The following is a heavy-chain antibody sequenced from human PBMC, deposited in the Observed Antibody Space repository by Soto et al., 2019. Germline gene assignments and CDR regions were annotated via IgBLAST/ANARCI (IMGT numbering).Heavy chain of an antibody. J-gene: IGHJ6*03. V-gene: IGHV3-74*01. D-gene: IGHD5-18*01. CDR3: ARDQQMGYSDGYYYFYYMDV. Sequence: GGSLRLSCAASGFTFSSYWMHWVRQAPGKGLVWVSRINSDGSSTSYADSVKGRFTISRDNAKNTLYLQMNSLRAEDPAVYYCARDQQMGYSDGYYYFYYMDVWGRETSVTVS. CDR2: INSDGSST. CDR1: GFTFSSYW.